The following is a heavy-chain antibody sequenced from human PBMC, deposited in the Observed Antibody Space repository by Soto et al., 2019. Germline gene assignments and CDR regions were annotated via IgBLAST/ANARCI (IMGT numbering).Heavy chain of an antibody. D-gene: IGHD2-15*01. CDR1: GFTFSSYA. V-gene: IGHV3-23*01. J-gene: IGHJ4*02. CDR3: AKRRGAGGHFDY. CDR2: VSIGGST. Sequence: DVQLLESGGGLVQPEGSLRLSCAASGFTFSSYAMGWVRQVPGKGLEWVAVVSIGGSTHYADSVRGRFTISTDNSKNTLSLQMNSLTAEDKAVYFCAKRRGAGGHFDYWGQGALVTVSS.